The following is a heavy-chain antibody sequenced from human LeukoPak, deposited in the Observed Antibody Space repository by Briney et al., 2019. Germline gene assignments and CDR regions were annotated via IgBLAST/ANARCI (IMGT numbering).Heavy chain of an antibody. J-gene: IGHJ6*02. CDR3: AKDHFGSGTTMDV. CDR1: GFTFSSYW. V-gene: IGHV3-30*18. D-gene: IGHD3-10*01. Sequence: GGSLRLPCAASGFTFSSYWMHWVRQAPGKGLEWVAVISHSGGDKYYADSLKGRFTISRDNSKNALFLQMNSLRDEDTGVYYCAKDHFGSGTTMDVWGQGTTVTVSS. CDR2: ISHSGGDK.